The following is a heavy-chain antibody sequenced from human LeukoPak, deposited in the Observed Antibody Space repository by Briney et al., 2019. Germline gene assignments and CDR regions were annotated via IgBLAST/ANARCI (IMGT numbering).Heavy chain of an antibody. J-gene: IGHJ4*02. CDR1: GFTFSDYY. CDR3: ASGVAVAGYYFDY. CDR2: ISSSGSTI. V-gene: IGHV3-11*01. Sequence: GGSLRLSCAASGFTFSDYYMSWIRQAPGEGLEWVSYISSSGSTIYYADSVKGRFTISRDNAKNSLYLQMNSLRAEDTAVYYCASGVAVAGYYFDYWGQGTLVTVSS. D-gene: IGHD6-19*01.